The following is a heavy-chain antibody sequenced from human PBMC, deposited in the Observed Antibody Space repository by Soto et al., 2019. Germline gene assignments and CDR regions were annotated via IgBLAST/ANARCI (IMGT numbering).Heavy chain of an antibody. J-gene: IGHJ4*02. CDR3: ARLSLMGGYSYYFDY. Sequence: TVSGGSISSSSYYWGWIRQPPGKGLEWIGSIYYSGSTYYNPSLKSRVTISVDTSKNQFSLKLSSVTAADTAVYYCARLSLMGGYSYYFDYWGQGTLVTVSS. CDR2: IYYSGST. V-gene: IGHV4-39*01. CDR1: GGSISSSSYY. D-gene: IGHD3-10*01.